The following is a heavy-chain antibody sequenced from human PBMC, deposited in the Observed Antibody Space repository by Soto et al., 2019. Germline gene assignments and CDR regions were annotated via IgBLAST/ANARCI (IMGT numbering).Heavy chain of an antibody. CDR3: ASRVEGLYSGNDRYYFDY. D-gene: IGHD5-12*01. CDR1: GGSVNTYNLF. Sequence: PSETLSLTCTVSGGSVNTYNLFWAWVRQPPGKGLEWIGTIYYSGTSYHNPSLKSRVTISVDTSKNQFSLTLTSVTAADTAVYYCASRVEGLYSGNDRYYFDYWGQGTLVTVSS. V-gene: IGHV4-39*07. CDR2: IYYSGTS. J-gene: IGHJ4*02.